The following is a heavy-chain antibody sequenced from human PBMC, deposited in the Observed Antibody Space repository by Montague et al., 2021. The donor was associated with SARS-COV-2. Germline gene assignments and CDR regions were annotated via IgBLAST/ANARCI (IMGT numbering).Heavy chain of an antibody. CDR1: RHSITNKYY. D-gene: IGHD2-21*01. CDR3: ARRHIVASNRAFDY. J-gene: IGHJ4*02. Sequence: SETRSLTCTVSRHSITNKYYRGWKGQTPGNGLEWIGTIYHSGNSYYNPSLKSRVTISVDTSNNQFSLKLTSVTAADTAVYYCARRHIVASNRAFDYWGQGTLVTVSS. CDR2: IYHSGNS. V-gene: IGHV4-38-2*02.